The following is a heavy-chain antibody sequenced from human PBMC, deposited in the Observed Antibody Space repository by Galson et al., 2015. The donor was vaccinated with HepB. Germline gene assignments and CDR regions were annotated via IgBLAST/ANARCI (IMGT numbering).Heavy chain of an antibody. D-gene: IGHD3-10*01. CDR2: ISYDGSNK. V-gene: IGHV3-30-3*01. CDR3: ATRGAGGGYGSPFDY. CDR1: GFTFSSYA. J-gene: IGHJ4*02. Sequence: SLRLSCAASGFTFSSYAMHWVRQAPGKGLEWVAVISYDGSNKYYADSVKGRFTISRGNSKNTLYLQMNSLRAEDTAVYYCATRGAGGGYGSPFDYWGQGTLVTVSS.